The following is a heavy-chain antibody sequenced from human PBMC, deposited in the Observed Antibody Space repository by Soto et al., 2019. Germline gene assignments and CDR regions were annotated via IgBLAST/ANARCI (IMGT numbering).Heavy chain of an antibody. J-gene: IGHJ4*02. CDR1: GFTFNTYS. CDR3: ASLSRFALNY. Sequence: GGSLRLSCAASGFTFNTYSMNWVHQAPGKGLEWVSSISSSSSYIYYTDSVKGRFTISRDNAKNSLYLQMNSLRAEDTAVYYCASLSRFALNYWGQGTLVTVSS. V-gene: IGHV3-21*01. D-gene: IGHD3-10*01. CDR2: ISSSSSYI.